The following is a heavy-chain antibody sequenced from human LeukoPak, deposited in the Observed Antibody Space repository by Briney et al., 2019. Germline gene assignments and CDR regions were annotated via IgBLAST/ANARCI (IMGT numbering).Heavy chain of an antibody. CDR3: AKDIQLSA. CDR1: GFTFSSYA. V-gene: IGHV3-23*01. D-gene: IGHD5-24*01. Sequence: PGGSLRLSCSASGFTFSSYAMHWVRQAPGKGLEWVSLIASSGRNTYYTDSVRGRFTISRDNSKKTLSLQMNSLRVEDTAIYYCAKDIQLSAWGLGTMVTVSS. CDR2: IASSGRNT. J-gene: IGHJ3*01.